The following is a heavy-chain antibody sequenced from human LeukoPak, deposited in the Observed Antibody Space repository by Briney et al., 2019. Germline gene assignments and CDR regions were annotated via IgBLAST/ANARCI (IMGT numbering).Heavy chain of an antibody. Sequence: GGSLRLSCAASGFTFSSCVISWVRQAPGKGLEWISSIGGSGSGGKTYYADSVKGRFTISRDNSKNTLYLQMKSLRVEDTAVYYCAKDQGGHYWEYGMNVWGQGTTVTVSS. V-gene: IGHV3-23*01. J-gene: IGHJ6*02. CDR1: GFTFSSCV. CDR3: AKDQGGHYWEYGMNV. CDR2: IGGSGSGGKT. D-gene: IGHD3-22*01.